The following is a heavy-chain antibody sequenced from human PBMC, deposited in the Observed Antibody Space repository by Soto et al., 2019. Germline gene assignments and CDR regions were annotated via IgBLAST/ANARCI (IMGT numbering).Heavy chain of an antibody. CDR2: ISYDGTNK. Sequence: GGSLRLSCAASGFTFSTYGMHWVRQGPGKGLEWVALISYDGTNKYYVDAVKGRFTISRDNAKNTLYLQMNSLRAEDTAVYYCAKDLGDYSSYQGAFDIWGRGTMVTVS. D-gene: IGHD3-22*01. CDR1: GFTFSTYG. CDR3: AKDLGDYSSYQGAFDI. J-gene: IGHJ3*02. V-gene: IGHV3-30*18.